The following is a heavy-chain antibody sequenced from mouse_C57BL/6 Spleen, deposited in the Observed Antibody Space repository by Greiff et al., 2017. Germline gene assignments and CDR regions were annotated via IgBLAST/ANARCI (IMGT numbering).Heavy chain of an antibody. CDR3: TRDHCDGYFLYYYAMDY. D-gene: IGHD2-3*01. CDR2: ISSGGDYI. CDR1: GFTFSSYA. J-gene: IGHJ4*01. V-gene: IGHV5-9-1*02. Sequence: EVQLVESGEGLVKPGGSLKLSCAASGFTFSSYAMSWVRQTPEKRLEWVAYISSGGDYIYYADTVKGRFTISRDNARNTLYLQMSSLNSEDTAMYYCTRDHCDGYFLYYYAMDYWGQGTSVTVSS.